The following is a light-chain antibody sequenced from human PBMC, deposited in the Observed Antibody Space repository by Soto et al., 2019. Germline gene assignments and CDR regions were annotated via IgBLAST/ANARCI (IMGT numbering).Light chain of an antibody. CDR2: AAS. J-gene: IGKJ3*01. CDR1: QSVSSSY. Sequence: EIVLTQSPGTLSLSPGKRATLSCRSSQSVSSSYLAWYQQKPGQAPRLLIYAASSRATGIPDRFSGSGSGTDFTLTISRLEPEDFAVYYCQQYFNSLLIFGHGTKVDIK. CDR3: QQYFNSLLI. V-gene: IGKV3-20*01.